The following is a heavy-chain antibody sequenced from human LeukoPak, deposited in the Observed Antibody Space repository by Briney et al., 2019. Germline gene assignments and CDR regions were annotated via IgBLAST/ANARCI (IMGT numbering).Heavy chain of an antibody. CDR3: ARGRRMGAAAGTRFDY. CDR1: GGSISSSSYY. D-gene: IGHD6-13*01. J-gene: IGHJ4*02. CDR2: IYYSGST. Sequence: SETLSLTCTVSGGSISSSSYYWGWIRQPPGKGLEWIGRIYYSGSTYYNPSLKSRVTISVDTSKNQSSLKLSSVTAADTAVYYCARGRRMGAAAGTRFDYWGQGTLVPVSS. V-gene: IGHV4-39*07.